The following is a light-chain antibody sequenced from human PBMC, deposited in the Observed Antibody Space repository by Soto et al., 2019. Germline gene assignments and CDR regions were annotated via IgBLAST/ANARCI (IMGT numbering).Light chain of an antibody. CDR1: QSVLYSSNNKYY. Sequence: DIVMTQSPDSLAVSLGERATINCKSSQSVLYSSNNKYYLAWYQQKPGQPPKLLIYWASTRESGVPDRFSGSGSGTDFTLTISSLQAEDVAVYYCQQYYSIPLTFGGGTKVDIK. V-gene: IGKV4-1*01. CDR2: WAS. J-gene: IGKJ4*01. CDR3: QQYYSIPLT.